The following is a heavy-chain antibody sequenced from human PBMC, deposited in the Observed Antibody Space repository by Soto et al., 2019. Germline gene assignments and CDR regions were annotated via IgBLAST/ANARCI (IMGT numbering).Heavy chain of an antibody. CDR2: IYYSGGT. V-gene: IGHV4-59*08. D-gene: IGHD1-26*01. CDR1: GGSISSYY. CDR3: ARRYGGNLDY. J-gene: IGHJ4*02. Sequence: SETLSLTCTVSGGSISSYYWSWVRQPPGKGLEWIGYIYYSGGTNYNPSLKSRVTISVDSSKNHFSLKLSSVTAADTAVYYCARRYGGNLDYWGQGTLVTVSS.